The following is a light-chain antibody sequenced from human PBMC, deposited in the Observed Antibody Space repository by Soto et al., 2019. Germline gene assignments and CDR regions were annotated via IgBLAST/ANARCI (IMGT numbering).Light chain of an antibody. CDR3: FSYAGSYTFYV. CDR1: SSDIGGYYY. Sequence: QSALTQPRSVSGSPGQSVTISCTGTSSDIGGYYYVSWYQQHPGKAPNLMSYDVTKRPSGVPDRFSGSKSGTTASLTISGLQAEDEADYYCFSYAGSYTFYVFGTGTKLTVL. J-gene: IGLJ1*01. V-gene: IGLV2-11*01. CDR2: DVT.